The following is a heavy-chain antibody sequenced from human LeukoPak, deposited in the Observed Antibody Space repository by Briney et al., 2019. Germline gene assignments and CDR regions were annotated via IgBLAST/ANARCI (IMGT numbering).Heavy chain of an antibody. V-gene: IGHV4-59*01. CDR1: GGSISSYY. Sequence: SETLSLTCTVSGGSISSYYWSWIRQPPGKGLEWIGYIYYSGSTNYNPSLKSRVTISVDTSKNQFSLKLSSVTAADTAVYYCAREERIAAAGTPGGYYYYMDVWGKGTTVTVSS. CDR2: IYYSGST. J-gene: IGHJ6*03. D-gene: IGHD6-13*01. CDR3: AREERIAAAGTPGGYYYYMDV.